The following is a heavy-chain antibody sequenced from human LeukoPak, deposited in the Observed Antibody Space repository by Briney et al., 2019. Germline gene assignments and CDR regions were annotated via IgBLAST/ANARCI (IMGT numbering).Heavy chain of an antibody. D-gene: IGHD6-13*01. CDR1: GFTSSNYW. CDR3: ARDWGAAGLWDY. J-gene: IGHJ4*02. Sequence: GGSLRLSCASSGFTSSNYWMSWVRQAPEKGLEWVVNIKEDGSEKDYVDSVKGRFTISRDNAKNSLYLQMNSLRAEDTAIYYCARDWGAAGLWDYWGQGTLVTVSS. CDR2: IKEDGSEK. V-gene: IGHV3-7*05.